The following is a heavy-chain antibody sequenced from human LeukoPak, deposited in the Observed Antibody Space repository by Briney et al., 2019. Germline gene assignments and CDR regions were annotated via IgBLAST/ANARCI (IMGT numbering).Heavy chain of an antibody. J-gene: IGHJ2*01. D-gene: IGHD4-23*01. CDR2: INYSGST. Sequence: PSETLSLTCTVSGGSISSHYWSWIRQPPGKGLEWIGYINYSGSTNYNPSLKSRVTISVDTSKNQFSLKLSSVTAADTAVYYCARDRGNSGWCFDLWGRGTLVTVSS. CDR1: GGSISSHY. V-gene: IGHV4-59*11. CDR3: ARDRGNSGWCFDL.